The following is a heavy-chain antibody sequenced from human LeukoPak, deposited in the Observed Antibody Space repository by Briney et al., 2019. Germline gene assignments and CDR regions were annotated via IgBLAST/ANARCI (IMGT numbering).Heavy chain of an antibody. CDR1: GGSISGSNYY. V-gene: IGHV4-39*01. J-gene: IGHJ4*02. Sequence: SETLSLTCIVSGGSISGSNYYWGWIRQPPGMGLEWIGSIFYSGRTYFNPSLRSRVTISVDTSKNQFSLRLSSVTAADTAVYYCARHEEEDGYNAKTLDYWGQGALVTVSS. CDR2: IFYSGRT. D-gene: IGHD5-24*01. CDR3: ARHEEEDGYNAKTLDY.